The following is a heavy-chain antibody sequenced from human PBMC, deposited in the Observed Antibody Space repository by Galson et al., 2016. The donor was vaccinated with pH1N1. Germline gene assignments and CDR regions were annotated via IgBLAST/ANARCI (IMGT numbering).Heavy chain of an antibody. V-gene: IGHV1-2*02. J-gene: IGHJ5*02. CDR1: GYTFSGSY. CDR2: INPKSGAT. CDR3: AREGSGYDFWFDP. D-gene: IGHD5-12*01. Sequence: SVKVSCKASGYTFSGSYIHWVRQAPGQGLEWMGWINPKSGATNDAQKFRGRFTMTRDTSINTAYMDLTSLTSDDTAFYFCAREGSGYDFWFDPWGQGTLVTVSS.